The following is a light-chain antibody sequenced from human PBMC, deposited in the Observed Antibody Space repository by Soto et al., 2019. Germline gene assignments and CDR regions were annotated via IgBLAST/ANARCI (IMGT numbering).Light chain of an antibody. CDR2: DVS. CDR3: SSFTTSSTQV. Sequence: QSVLTQPASVSGSPGQSITISCTGTSSDVGGYNYVSWYQQYPGKAPKLMIYDVSNRPSGVSNRFSGSKSGNTASLTISGLQAEDEADYYCSSFTTSSTQVFGPGTKVTVL. J-gene: IGLJ1*01. V-gene: IGLV2-14*01. CDR1: SSDVGGYNY.